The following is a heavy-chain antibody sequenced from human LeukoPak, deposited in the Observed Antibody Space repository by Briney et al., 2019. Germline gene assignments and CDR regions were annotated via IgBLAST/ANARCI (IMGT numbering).Heavy chain of an antibody. Sequence: SETLSLTCTVSGGSISSYYWSWIRQPAGKGLEWIGRIYTSGSTNYNPSLKSRVTMSVDTSKNQFSLKLSSVTAADTAVYYCARERIVATPSYYYYMDVWGKGTTVTISS. CDR3: ARERIVATPSYYYYMDV. CDR2: IYTSGST. V-gene: IGHV4-4*07. J-gene: IGHJ6*03. D-gene: IGHD5-12*01. CDR1: GGSISSYY.